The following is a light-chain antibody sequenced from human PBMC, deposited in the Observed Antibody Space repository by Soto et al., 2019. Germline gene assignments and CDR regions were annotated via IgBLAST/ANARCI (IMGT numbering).Light chain of an antibody. CDR2: GAS. J-gene: IGKJ5*01. CDR1: QRVRSNY. V-gene: IGKV3-20*01. CDR3: QQYGNSFT. Sequence: ENVLTQSPGTLSLSPGERATLSCRASQRVRSNYLAWYQQKPGQAPRLLIYGASTRATGIPDRFSGSGCGTDFTLIISRLEPEDFAVYYCQQYGNSFTFGQGTRLDIK.